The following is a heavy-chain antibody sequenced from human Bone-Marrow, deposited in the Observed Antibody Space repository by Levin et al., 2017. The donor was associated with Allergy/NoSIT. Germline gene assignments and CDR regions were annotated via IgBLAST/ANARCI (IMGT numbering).Heavy chain of an antibody. D-gene: IGHD3-16*01. CDR2: INSYTGDS. V-gene: IGHV1-2*06. Sequence: VASVKVSCKTSAYTFVAYYIHWVRQAPGQGLEWVGRINSYTGDSDLAQKFQGRVTMTRDTSSRTAYLEMTSLTPDDTAVYYCARARGSTHFRVSFDFEWWGQGTQVTVYS. CDR1: AYTFVAYY. CDR3: ARARGSTHFRVSFDFEW. J-gene: IGHJ4*02.